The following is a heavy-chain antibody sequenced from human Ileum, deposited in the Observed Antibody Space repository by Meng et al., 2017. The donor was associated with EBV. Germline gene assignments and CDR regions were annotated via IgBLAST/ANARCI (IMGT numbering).Heavy chain of an antibody. J-gene: IGHJ4*02. D-gene: IGHD3-10*01. V-gene: IGHV3-53*01. CDR3: ARDGELVTGKKLDDF. CDR2: IDGDDKT. Sequence: QLVGAGGGLILPGGSLRLSCAASGFTVSSNYMSWVRQAAGKGLEWVSLIDGDDKTHYAVSVKGRFTISRDTSKNTLYLQMNSLRVEDTAVYFCARDGELVTGKKLDDFWGQGTLVTVSS. CDR1: GFTVSSNY.